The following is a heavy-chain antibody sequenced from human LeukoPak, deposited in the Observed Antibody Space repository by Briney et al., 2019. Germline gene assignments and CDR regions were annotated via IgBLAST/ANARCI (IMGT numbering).Heavy chain of an antibody. CDR3: ARPFSGSYYNPFDY. CDR2: VFYSGTT. J-gene: IGHJ4*02. Sequence: PSETLSLTCTVSGGSISSGGYSWNWIRQPPGQGLEWIGCVFYSGTTYYNPSLKSRVSISVDTTKNQFSLKLSSVTAADTAVYYCARPFSGSYYNPFDYWGQGTLVTVSS. V-gene: IGHV4-30-4*07. D-gene: IGHD3-10*01. CDR1: GGSISSGGYS.